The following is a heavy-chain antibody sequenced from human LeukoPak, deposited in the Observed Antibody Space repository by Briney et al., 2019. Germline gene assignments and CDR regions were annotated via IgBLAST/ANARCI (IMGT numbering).Heavy chain of an antibody. CDR2: INSDGSST. CDR1: GFTFSSYW. V-gene: IGHV3-74*01. CDR3: ARWGLYSGYGYYYYGMDV. J-gene: IGHJ6*02. Sequence: GGSLRLSCAASGFTFSSYWMPWVRQAPGKGLVWVSRINSDGSSTSYADSVKGRFTISRDNAKNTLYLQMNSLRAEDTAAYYCARWGLYSGYGYYYYGMDVWGQGTTVTVSS. D-gene: IGHD5-12*01.